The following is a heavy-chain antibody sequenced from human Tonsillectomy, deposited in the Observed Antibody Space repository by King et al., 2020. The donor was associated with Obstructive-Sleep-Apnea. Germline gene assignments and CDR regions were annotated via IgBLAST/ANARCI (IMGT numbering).Heavy chain of an antibody. D-gene: IGHD3-10*01. J-gene: IGHJ4*02. V-gene: IGHV3-30*02. CDR1: GFTFSSYG. CDR3: AKDLRQFPPHKGDYSGSYFDY. CDR2: IRFDGSSK. Sequence: VQLVESGGGVVQPGGSLRLSCAASGFTFSSYGMHWVRQAPGKGLEGVAFIRFDGSSKYYADSVKGRFTISRDNSKNTLYLQMNSLRAEDTAVYYCAKDLRQFPPHKGDYSGSYFDYWGQGTLVTVSS.